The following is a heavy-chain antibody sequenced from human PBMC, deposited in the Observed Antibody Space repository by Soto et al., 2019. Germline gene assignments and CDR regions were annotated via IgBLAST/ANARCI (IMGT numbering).Heavy chain of an antibody. Sequence: GGSLRLSCAASGFTFSTYAMSWVRQAPGKGLEWVSCIRSTGGGTYYADSVKGRFTISRDNSKNTLYLQINSLRVEDTAMYYCAKDGCGDHVDYWGQGTLVTVSS. CDR1: GFTFSTYA. V-gene: IGHV3-23*01. J-gene: IGHJ4*02. CDR2: IRSTGGGT. CDR3: AKDGCGDHVDY. D-gene: IGHD2-21*02.